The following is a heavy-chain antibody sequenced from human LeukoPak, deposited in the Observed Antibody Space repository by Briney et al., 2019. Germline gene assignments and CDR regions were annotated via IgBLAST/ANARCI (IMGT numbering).Heavy chain of an antibody. CDR3: AREYCSGGSYYSGWNNWFDP. J-gene: IGHJ5*02. CDR1: GGSISSSSYY. Sequence: PSETLSLTCTVSGGSISSSSYYWGWIRQPPGKGLEWIGSIYYSGSTYYNPSLKSRVTISVDTSKNQFSLKLSSVTAADTAVYYCAREYCSGGSYYSGWNNWFDPWGQGTLVTVSS. V-gene: IGHV4-39*07. D-gene: IGHD2-15*01. CDR2: IYYSGST.